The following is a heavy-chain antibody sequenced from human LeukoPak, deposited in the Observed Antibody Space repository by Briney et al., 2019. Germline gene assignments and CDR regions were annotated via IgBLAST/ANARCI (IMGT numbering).Heavy chain of an antibody. D-gene: IGHD6-19*01. Sequence: GGSLRLSCAASGFTFSSYAMHWVRQAPGKGLEWVAVIWYDGSNKYYADSVKGRFTISRDNSKNTLYLQMNSLRAEDTAVYYCARGSSGWTPGYWGQGTLVTVSS. CDR2: IWYDGSNK. CDR1: GFTFSSYA. J-gene: IGHJ4*02. CDR3: ARGSSGWTPGY. V-gene: IGHV3-33*08.